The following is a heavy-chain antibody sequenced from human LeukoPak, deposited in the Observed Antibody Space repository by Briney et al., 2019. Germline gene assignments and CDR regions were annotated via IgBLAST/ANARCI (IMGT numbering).Heavy chain of an antibody. D-gene: IGHD2-2*01. CDR3: ARVNPPAAIFLRPSNWFDP. V-gene: IGHV4-38-2*01. CDR2: IYHSGST. CDR1: GYSISSGYY. J-gene: IGHJ5*02. Sequence: SETLSLTCAVSGYSISSGYYWGWIRQPPGKGLEWIGSIYHSGSTYYNPSLKSRVTISVDTSKNQFSLKLSSVTAADTAVYYSARVNPPAAIFLRPSNWFDPWGQGTLVTVSS.